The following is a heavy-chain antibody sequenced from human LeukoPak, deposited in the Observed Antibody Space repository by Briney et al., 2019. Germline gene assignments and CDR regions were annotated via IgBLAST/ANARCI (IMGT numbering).Heavy chain of an antibody. Sequence: PSETLSLTCTVSGGSISSFYWSWIRQPPGKGLEWIGYMYYGGSPNYNPSLKSRVITSLDTSKNQFSLKLNSVTTADTAVYYCVTGRYSYGWYDHWVQGILVTVSS. D-gene: IGHD1-26*01. CDR3: VTGRYSYGWYDH. CDR1: GGSISSFY. J-gene: IGHJ5*02. V-gene: IGHV4-59*13. CDR2: MYYGGSP.